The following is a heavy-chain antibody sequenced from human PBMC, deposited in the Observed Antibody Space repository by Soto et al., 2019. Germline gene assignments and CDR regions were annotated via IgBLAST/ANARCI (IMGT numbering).Heavy chain of an antibody. Sequence: QVHLVQSGAEVKKPGASVKVSCKGSGYGFTTYGITWVRKPPGQGLEWMGWISAHNGKTNYAQKLQGRVTVTRDTSTSTAYMELRSLRSDDTAVYYCARGRYGDYWGQGALVTVSS. CDR3: ARGRYGDY. D-gene: IGHD1-1*01. CDR2: ISAHNGKT. CDR1: GYGFTTYG. J-gene: IGHJ4*02. V-gene: IGHV1-18*01.